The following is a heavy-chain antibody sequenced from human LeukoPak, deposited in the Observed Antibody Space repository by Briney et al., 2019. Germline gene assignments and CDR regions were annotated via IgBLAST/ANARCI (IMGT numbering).Heavy chain of an antibody. Sequence: ASVKVSCKASGYTFTSYGISWVGQAPGQGLEWMVWISAYNGNTNYAQKLQGRVTITTDTSTSTAYLELRSLRSDDTAVYYCARGDYGSGSRKYYFDYWGQGTLVTVSS. CDR3: ARGDYGSGSRKYYFDY. V-gene: IGHV1-18*01. D-gene: IGHD3-10*01. J-gene: IGHJ4*02. CDR1: GYTFTSYG. CDR2: ISAYNGNT.